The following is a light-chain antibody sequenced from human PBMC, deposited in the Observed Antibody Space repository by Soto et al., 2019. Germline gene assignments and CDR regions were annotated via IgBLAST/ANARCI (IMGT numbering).Light chain of an antibody. CDR3: QQYGSLVT. Sequence: EIVLTQSPGTLSLSPGERATLSCRASQSVSSSYLAWYQHKPGRAPRLLIDGASNRATGIPDRFSGSGSGTDFTLTISRLEPEDLAVYYCQQYGSLVTFGQGTKVDIK. CDR1: QSVSSSY. J-gene: IGKJ1*01. CDR2: GAS. V-gene: IGKV3-20*01.